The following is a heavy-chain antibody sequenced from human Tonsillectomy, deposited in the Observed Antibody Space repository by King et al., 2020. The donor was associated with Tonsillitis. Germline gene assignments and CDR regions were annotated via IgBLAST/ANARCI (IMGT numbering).Heavy chain of an antibody. CDR1: GFTFSSYS. V-gene: IGHV3-48*04. Sequence: QLVQSGGGLAQSGGSLRLSCAASGFTFSSYSMNWVRQAPGKGLEWVSYISSSSSTISYADSVKGRFTISRDNAKNSLYLQMNSLRAEDTAVYYCARETFDFWRGYYIRSVAFDIWGQGTMVTVSS. CDR2: ISSSSSTI. CDR3: ARETFDFWRGYYIRSVAFDI. D-gene: IGHD3-3*01. J-gene: IGHJ3*02.